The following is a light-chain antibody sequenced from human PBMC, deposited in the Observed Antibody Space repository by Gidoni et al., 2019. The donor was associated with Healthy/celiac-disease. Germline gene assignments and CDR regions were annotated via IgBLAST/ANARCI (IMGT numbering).Light chain of an antibody. CDR2: RDS. Sequence: SYELTQPLSVSVALGQTARITCGGNNIGIKNVHCYQQKPGQAPVLVIYRDSNRPSGIPERFSGSNSGNTATLTISRAQAGDEADYYCQVWDSSTVVFGGGTKLTVL. CDR3: QVWDSSTVV. J-gene: IGLJ2*01. V-gene: IGLV3-9*01. CDR1: NIGIKN.